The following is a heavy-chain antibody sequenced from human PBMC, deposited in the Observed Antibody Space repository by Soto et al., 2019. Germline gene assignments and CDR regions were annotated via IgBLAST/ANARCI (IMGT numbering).Heavy chain of an antibody. V-gene: IGHV5-51*01. J-gene: IGHJ6*02. CDR3: ARSVDTAMVPPYYYGMDV. Sequence: GESLKSSCKGSGYSFTSYWIGWVRQMPGKGLEWMGIIYPGDSDTRYSPSFQGQVTISADKSISTAYLQWSSLKASDTAMYYCARSVDTAMVPPYYYGMDVWGQGTTVTVSS. CDR1: GYSFTSYW. D-gene: IGHD5-18*01. CDR2: IYPGDSDT.